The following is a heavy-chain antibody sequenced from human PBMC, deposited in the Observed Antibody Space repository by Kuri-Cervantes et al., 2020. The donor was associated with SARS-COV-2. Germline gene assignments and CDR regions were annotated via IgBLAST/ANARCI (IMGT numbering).Heavy chain of an antibody. Sequence: GESLKISCAASGFTFSHFGMFWVRQAPGKGLEWVAFIRYDGNYKTYADAVKGRFTISRDNSKNTLYLQMDNLRAEDRAVYHCAKDLIAAAGNGYFYMDVWGTGTTVTVSS. CDR3: AKDLIAAAGNGYFYMDV. V-gene: IGHV3-30*02. D-gene: IGHD6-13*01. CDR2: IRYDGNYK. CDR1: GFTFSHFG. J-gene: IGHJ6*03.